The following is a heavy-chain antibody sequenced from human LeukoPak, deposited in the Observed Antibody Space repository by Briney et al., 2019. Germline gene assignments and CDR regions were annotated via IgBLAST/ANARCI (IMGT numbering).Heavy chain of an antibody. J-gene: IGHJ3*02. V-gene: IGHV3-53*01. CDR1: GFTVSSNY. CDR2: IYSGGST. CDR3: ASAGYCGGDCYLQDAFDI. Sequence: GGSLRLSCAASGFTVSSNYMSWVRQAPGKGLXXXXXIYSGGSTYYADSVKGRFTISRDDSKNTLYLQMNSLRAEDTAVYYCASAGYCGGDCYLQDAFDIWGQGTMVTVSS. D-gene: IGHD2-21*02.